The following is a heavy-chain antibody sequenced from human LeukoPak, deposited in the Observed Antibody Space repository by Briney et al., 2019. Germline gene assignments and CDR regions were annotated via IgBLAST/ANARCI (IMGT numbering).Heavy chain of an antibody. D-gene: IGHD2-21*02. CDR3: ARDGDCGGDCYVFESAFDI. CDR1: GYTFTSYG. J-gene: IGHJ3*02. V-gene: IGHV1-18*01. Sequence: ASVKVSCKASGYTFTSYGISWVRQAPGQGLEWMGWISAYNGNTNYAQKLQGRVTMTTDTSTSTAYMELRSLRSDDTAVYYCARDGDCGGDCYVFESAFDIWGQGTMVTVSS. CDR2: ISAYNGNT.